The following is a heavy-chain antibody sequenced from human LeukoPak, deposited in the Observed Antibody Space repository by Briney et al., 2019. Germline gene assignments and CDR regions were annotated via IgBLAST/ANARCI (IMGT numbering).Heavy chain of an antibody. CDR3: ARDWYITGDSSGYRYYYYYYMDV. Sequence: ASVKVSCKASGYTFTGYYMHWVRQAPGQGLEWMGWINPNSGGTNYAQKFQGRVTMTRDTSISTAYKELSRQSSDETAVYYCARDWYITGDSSGYRYYYYYYMDVWGKGTTVTVSS. CDR1: GYTFTGYY. CDR2: INPNSGGT. V-gene: IGHV1-2*02. D-gene: IGHD3-22*01. J-gene: IGHJ6*03.